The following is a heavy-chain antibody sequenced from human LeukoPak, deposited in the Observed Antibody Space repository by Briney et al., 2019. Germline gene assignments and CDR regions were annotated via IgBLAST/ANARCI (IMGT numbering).Heavy chain of an antibody. CDR2: ISSSSSYT. Sequence: PGGSLRLSCAASGFTFSDYYMSWIRQAPGKGLEWVSYISSSSSYTNYADSVKGRFTISRDNAKNSLYLQMNSLRAEDTAVYYCARSGSSGWYDCWGQGTLVTVSS. V-gene: IGHV3-11*03. CDR1: GFTFSDYY. J-gene: IGHJ4*02. CDR3: ARSGSSGWYDC. D-gene: IGHD6-19*01.